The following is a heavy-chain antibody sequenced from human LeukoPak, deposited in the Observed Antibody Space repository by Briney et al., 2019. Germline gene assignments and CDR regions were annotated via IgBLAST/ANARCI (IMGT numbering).Heavy chain of an antibody. CDR2: ISSSGSTI. CDR3: ARGWIQLWVDAFDI. J-gene: IGHJ3*02. CDR1: GFAVSDYG. V-gene: IGHV3-11*04. Sequence: PGASLRLSGAASGFAVSDYGMRWISQAARKGLGWGSYISSSGSTIYYAGSVKGRFTISRDNAKNSLYLQMNSLRAEDTAVYYCARGWIQLWVDAFDIWGQGTMVTVSS. D-gene: IGHD5-18*01.